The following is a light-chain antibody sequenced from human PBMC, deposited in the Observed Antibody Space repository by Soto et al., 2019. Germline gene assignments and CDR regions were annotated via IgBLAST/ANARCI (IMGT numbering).Light chain of an antibody. Sequence: EIVLTQSPGTLSLSPGERATLSCRASQSVSGSYLAWYQQKPGQAPRLLIYGASSRATGIPDRFSGSGSGSDCTLTISRLEPEDFAVYYCQQYASSPKTFGQGTKVEIK. J-gene: IGKJ1*01. V-gene: IGKV3-20*01. CDR2: GAS. CDR1: QSVSGSY. CDR3: QQYASSPKT.